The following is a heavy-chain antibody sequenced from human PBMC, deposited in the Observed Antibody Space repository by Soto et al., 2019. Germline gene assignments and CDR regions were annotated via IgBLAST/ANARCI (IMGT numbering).Heavy chain of an antibody. CDR1: GVSVGGNY. V-gene: IGHV3-53*01. J-gene: IGHJ4*02. CDR3: ARGPNSDC. D-gene: IGHD2-21*01. Sequence: EERLVQSGGGLVQPVGSLRLSCAAYGVSVGGNYMSWVRQAPGKGLELVSLIYSGGNPFYADSMKGRFTLSRDNSNNMLYLQMDSLRAEDTAVYYCARGPNSDCWGQGTLVIVSS. CDR2: IYSGGNP.